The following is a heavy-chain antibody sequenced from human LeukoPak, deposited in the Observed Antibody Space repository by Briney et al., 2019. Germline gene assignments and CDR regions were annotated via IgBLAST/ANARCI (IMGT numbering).Heavy chain of an antibody. J-gene: IGHJ4*02. CDR2: ISGDSSYT. CDR3: ARLHSTAAAGTYDY. V-gene: IGHV3-11*06. D-gene: IGHD6-13*01. CDR1: GFIFSDYY. Sequence: PGGSLRLSCAASGFIFSDYYMTWLRQAPGKGREWISYISGDSSYTRYADSVKGRFTVSRDNAKNSLYLQMNSLRAEDTAVYYCARLHSTAAAGTYDYWGQGTLVTVSS.